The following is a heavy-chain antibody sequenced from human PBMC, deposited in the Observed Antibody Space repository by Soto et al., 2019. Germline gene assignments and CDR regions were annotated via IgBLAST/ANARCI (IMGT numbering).Heavy chain of an antibody. CDR1: GGSISSYY. J-gene: IGHJ4*02. CDR3: ARGVRTVVVPAAMSYFDY. V-gene: IGHV4-59*01. Sequence: PSETLSRTCTVCGGSISSYYWSWIRQPPGKGLEWIGYIYYSGSTNYNPSLKSRVTISVDTSKNQFSLKLSSVTAADTAVYYCARGVRTVVVPAAMSYFDYWGQGTLVTVSS. D-gene: IGHD2-2*01. CDR2: IYYSGST.